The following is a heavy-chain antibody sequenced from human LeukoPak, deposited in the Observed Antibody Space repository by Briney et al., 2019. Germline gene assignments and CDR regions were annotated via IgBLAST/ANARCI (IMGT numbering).Heavy chain of an antibody. V-gene: IGHV3-21*01. CDR2: ISSSSSYI. Sequence: GGSLRLSCAASGFTFSSYSMNWVRQAPGKGLEWVSSISSSSSYIYYEDSVKGRFTISRDNAKNSLYLQMNSLRAEDTAVYYCARERHWGITNWFDPWGQGTLVTVSS. D-gene: IGHD3-10*01. CDR1: GFTFSSYS. J-gene: IGHJ5*02. CDR3: ARERHWGITNWFDP.